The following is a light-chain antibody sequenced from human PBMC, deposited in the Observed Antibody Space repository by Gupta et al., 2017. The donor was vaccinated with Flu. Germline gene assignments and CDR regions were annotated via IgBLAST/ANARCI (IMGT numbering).Light chain of an antibody. V-gene: IGKV1-39*01. Sequence: DIQMTQSPSSLSASVGDRVTITCQASQNIRNYVNWYQQKPGRAPRVLIFGISNLQSGVPSRFSGSGSGTDFTLTINGLQPEDFATYYCQHSYTPPYNFGQGTXLEIK. CDR1: QNIRNY. CDR2: GIS. CDR3: QHSYTPPYN. J-gene: IGKJ2*01.